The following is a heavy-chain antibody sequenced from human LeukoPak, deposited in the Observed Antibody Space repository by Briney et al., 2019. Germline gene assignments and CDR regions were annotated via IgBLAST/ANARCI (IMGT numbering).Heavy chain of an antibody. Sequence: GGSLRLSCAASGFTFSSYGMHWVRQAPGKGLEWVAVISYDGSNKYYADSVKGRFTISRDNSKNTLYLQMNSLRAEDTAVYYCAKDLTGLHSGMDVWGQGTTVTVSS. CDR1: GFTFSSYG. D-gene: IGHD1-20*01. V-gene: IGHV3-30*18. CDR3: AKDLTGLHSGMDV. J-gene: IGHJ6*02. CDR2: ISYDGSNK.